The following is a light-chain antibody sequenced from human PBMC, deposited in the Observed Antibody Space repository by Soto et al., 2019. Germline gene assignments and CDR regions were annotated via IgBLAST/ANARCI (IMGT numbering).Light chain of an antibody. CDR3: QQYGSSPLT. CDR2: GAS. Sequence: DIELTQSPGILSSSLGERATLSCRASRSVSSFLAWYQQKPGQAPRLLIYGASRRATGIPERFSGSGSGTDFTLTITRLQPEDFAVYHCQQYGSSPLTFGQGTKLELK. CDR1: RSVSSF. V-gene: IGKV3-20*01. J-gene: IGKJ2*01.